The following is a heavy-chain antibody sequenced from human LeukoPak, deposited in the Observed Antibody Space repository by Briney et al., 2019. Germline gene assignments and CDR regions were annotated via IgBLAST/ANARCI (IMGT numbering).Heavy chain of an antibody. CDR2: IYYSGST. Sequence: SETLSLTCTVSGGSINSHYWSWIRQPPGKGLEWIGYIYYSGSTKYNPSLKSRVTISVDTSKNQFSLQLSSVTAADTAVYYCARDYPLGSGRTRFEYWGQGTLVTVSS. D-gene: IGHD3-10*01. V-gene: IGHV4-59*11. CDR1: GGSINSHY. CDR3: ARDYPLGSGRTRFEY. J-gene: IGHJ4*02.